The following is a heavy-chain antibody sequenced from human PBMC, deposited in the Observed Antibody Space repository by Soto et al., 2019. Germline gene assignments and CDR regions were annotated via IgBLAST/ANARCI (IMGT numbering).Heavy chain of an antibody. CDR1: GYTFTKYA. V-gene: IGHV1-3*01. Sequence: QVQLVQSGAEGKKPGASVKVSCKASGYTFTKYAMHWVRQAPGQRLEWMGWINAGNGNTEYSQKFQGRVTITRGTSASTAYMELRSLRSEDTAVYYCARGGYCRSTACYSLGWFDPWGQGTLVTVSS. CDR3: ARGGYCRSTACYSLGWFDP. J-gene: IGHJ5*02. CDR2: INAGNGNT. D-gene: IGHD2-2*02.